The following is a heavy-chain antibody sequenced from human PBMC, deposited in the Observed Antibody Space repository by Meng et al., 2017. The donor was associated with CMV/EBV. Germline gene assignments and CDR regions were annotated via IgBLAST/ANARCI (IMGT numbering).Heavy chain of an antibody. J-gene: IGHJ5*02. CDR2: ISYDGSNK. V-gene: IGHV3-30-3*01. CDR1: GFTVSSYA. Sequence: GGSLRLSCAASGFTVSSYAMHWVRQAPGKGLEWVAVISYDGSNKYYADSVKGRFTISRDNSKNTLYLQMNSLRAEDTAVYYCARDLCGYCSSAPIDPWGQGTLVTVSS. D-gene: IGHD2-2*03. CDR3: ARDLCGYCSSAPIDP.